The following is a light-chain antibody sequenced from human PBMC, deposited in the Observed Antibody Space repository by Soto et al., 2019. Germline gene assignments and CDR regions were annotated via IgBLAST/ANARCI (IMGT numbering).Light chain of an antibody. J-gene: IGKJ5*01. V-gene: IGKV3-20*01. CDR2: GAS. Sequence: EIVLTQSPGTLSLSPGERATLSCRASQSVTSNYLAWYQQKPGQAPRLLVYGASSRATGISDRFSGSGSGTGFTLAISRLEPEDFAVYYCQHYVSPPITVGRGTRLEIK. CDR3: QHYVSPPIT. CDR1: QSVTSNY.